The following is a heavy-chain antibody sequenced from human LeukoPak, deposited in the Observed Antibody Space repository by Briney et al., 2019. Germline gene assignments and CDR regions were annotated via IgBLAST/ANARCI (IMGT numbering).Heavy chain of an antibody. CDR2: ISSSGSTI. V-gene: IGHV3-48*03. CDR3: ARDLRIVSGSYLDY. D-gene: IGHD1-26*01. CDR1: GFTFSSYE. Sequence: PGGSLRLSCAASGFTFSSYEMNWVRQAPGKGLEWVSYISSSGSTIYYADSVKGRFISSRDNTKNSLYLQMNSLRAEDTAIYYCARDLRIVSGSYLDYWGQGTLVTVPS. J-gene: IGHJ4*02.